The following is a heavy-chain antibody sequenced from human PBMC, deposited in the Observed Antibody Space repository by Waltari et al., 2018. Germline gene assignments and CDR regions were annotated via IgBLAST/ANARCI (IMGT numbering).Heavy chain of an antibody. J-gene: IGHJ5*02. Sequence: QVQLQESGPGLVKPPETLSLTCAVSGYSISSGYYWAWIRQPPGKGLEWIGSIYHSGSTYYNPSLKSRVTISVDTSKNQFSLKLSSVTAADTAVYYCARLGSGVAVARFDPWGQGTLVTVSS. CDR2: IYHSGST. V-gene: IGHV4-38-2*01. CDR3: ARLGSGVAVARFDP. CDR1: GYSISSGYY. D-gene: IGHD6-19*01.